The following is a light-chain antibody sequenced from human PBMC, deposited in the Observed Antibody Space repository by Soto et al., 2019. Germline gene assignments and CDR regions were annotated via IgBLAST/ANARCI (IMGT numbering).Light chain of an antibody. Sequence: IVLTQSPSTLSLSPGKRATLSCGASQNVRSYLAWYQQKPGQAPRLLIYGTSSRASGIPARFSGSGSGTDFTLTISSLQPEDFAVYHCQQHSNCSTFGQGTRLEIK. J-gene: IGKJ5*01. CDR3: QQHSNCST. CDR1: QNVRSY. V-gene: IGKV3-11*01. CDR2: GTS.